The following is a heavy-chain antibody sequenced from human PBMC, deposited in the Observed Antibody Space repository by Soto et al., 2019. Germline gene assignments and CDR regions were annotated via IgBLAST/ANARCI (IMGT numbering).Heavy chain of an antibody. CDR1: GGSIISGDYY. D-gene: IGHD6-19*01. CDR2: IYYSGST. CDR3: ARVAGLLIQH. J-gene: IGHJ1*01. V-gene: IGHV4-30-4*01. Sequence: SETLSLTCTVSGGSIISGDYYWSWIRQPPGKGLGWIGYIYYSGSTYYNPSLKSRVTISVDTSKNQFSLKLSSVTAADTAVYYCARVAGLLIQHWGQGTLVTVSS.